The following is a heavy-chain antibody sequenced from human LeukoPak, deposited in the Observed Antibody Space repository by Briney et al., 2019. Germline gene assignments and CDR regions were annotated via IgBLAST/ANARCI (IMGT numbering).Heavy chain of an antibody. Sequence: ASVKVSCKASGYTFSSYYMHWVRQAPGQGLEWMEIINPSGGSTKYAQKLQGRVTMTSDTSTSTVYMELSSLRSEDTAVYYCARDDSSGPQVYWGQGTLVTVSS. CDR2: INPSGGST. D-gene: IGHD3-22*01. CDR3: ARDDSSGPQVY. V-gene: IGHV1-46*01. J-gene: IGHJ4*02. CDR1: GYTFSSYY.